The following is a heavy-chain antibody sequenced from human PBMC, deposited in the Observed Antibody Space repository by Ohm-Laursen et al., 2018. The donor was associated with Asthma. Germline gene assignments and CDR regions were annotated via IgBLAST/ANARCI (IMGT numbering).Heavy chain of an antibody. D-gene: IGHD6-19*01. CDR2: IYSGGST. CDR1: GFTFSSYI. CDR3: AREAYSSGWYLN. Sequence: GSLRLSCTASGFTFSSYIMSWVRQAPGKGLEWVSVIYSGGSTYYADSVKGRFTISRDNSKNTLYLQMNSLRAEDTAVYYCAREAYSSGWYLNWGQGTLVTVSS. J-gene: IGHJ4*02. V-gene: IGHV3-53*01.